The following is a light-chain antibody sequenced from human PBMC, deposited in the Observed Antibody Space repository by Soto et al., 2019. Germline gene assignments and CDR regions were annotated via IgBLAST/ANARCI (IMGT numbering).Light chain of an antibody. Sequence: NFMLTQPHSVSESPGKTVTISCTRSSGSIASNFVQWYRQRPGSSPTTVIYEDNQRPSGVPDRFSGSIDSSPNSASLTISGLQTEDEADYYCQSFDSNSQVFGGGTKLTVL. CDR3: QSFDSNSQV. V-gene: IGLV6-57*01. CDR2: EDN. J-gene: IGLJ3*02. CDR1: SGSIASNF.